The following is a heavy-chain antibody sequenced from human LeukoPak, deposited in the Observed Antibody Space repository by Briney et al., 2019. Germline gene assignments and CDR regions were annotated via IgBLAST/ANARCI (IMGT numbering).Heavy chain of an antibody. CDR2: IYYSGST. Sequence: PSQTPSLTCTVSGGSISSSSYYWGWIRQPPGKGLEWIGSIYYSGSTYYNPSLKSRVTISVDTSKNQFSLKLSSVTAADTAVYYCARDSAPAGDYYDSSGYPDYWGQGTLVTVSS. CDR3: ARDSAPAGDYYDSSGYPDY. D-gene: IGHD3-22*01. CDR1: GGSISSSSYY. J-gene: IGHJ4*02. V-gene: IGHV4-39*07.